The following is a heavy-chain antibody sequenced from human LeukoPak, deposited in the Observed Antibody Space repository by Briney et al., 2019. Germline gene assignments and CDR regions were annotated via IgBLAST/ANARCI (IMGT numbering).Heavy chain of an antibody. CDR3: AREGGSSWHYYYMDV. J-gene: IGHJ6*03. V-gene: IGHV4-61*02. Sequence: PSETLSLTCTVSGGSISSGSYYWSWIRQPAGKGLEWIGRIYTSGSTNYNPSLKSRVTISVDTSKNQFSLKLSSVTAADTAVYYCAREGGSSWHYYYMDVWGKGTTVTVSS. CDR2: IYTSGST. CDR1: GGSISSGSYY. D-gene: IGHD6-13*01.